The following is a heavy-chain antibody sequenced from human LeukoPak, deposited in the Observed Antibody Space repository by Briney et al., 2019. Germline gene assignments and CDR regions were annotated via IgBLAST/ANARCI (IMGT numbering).Heavy chain of an antibody. V-gene: IGHV3-23*01. D-gene: IGHD3-22*01. CDR3: AKDVDYYDSSGYGN. J-gene: IGHJ4*02. CDR2: ISGSGGST. Sequence: GGSLRLSCAAPGFTFSSYAMSWVRQAPGKGLEWVSAISGSGGSTYYADSVKGRFTISRDNSKNTLYLQMNSLRAEDTAVYYCAKDVDYYDSSGYGNWGQGTLVTVSS. CDR1: GFTFSSYA.